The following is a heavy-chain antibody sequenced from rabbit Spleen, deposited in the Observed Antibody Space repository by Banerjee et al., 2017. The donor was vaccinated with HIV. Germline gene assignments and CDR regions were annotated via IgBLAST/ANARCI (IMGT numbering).Heavy chain of an antibody. J-gene: IGHJ4*01. D-gene: IGHD8-1*01. V-gene: IGHV1S7*01. Sequence: QLVESGGGLVTLGGSLKLSCKASGVSFNDKDVMCWVRQAPGKGLEWIGYIDPVFGSTYYANWVNGRFTISSHNAQNTLYLQLNSLTAADTATYFCARDGAGGIYFNLWGPGTLVTVS. CDR1: GVSFNDKD. CDR2: IDPVFGST. CDR3: ARDGAGGIYFNL.